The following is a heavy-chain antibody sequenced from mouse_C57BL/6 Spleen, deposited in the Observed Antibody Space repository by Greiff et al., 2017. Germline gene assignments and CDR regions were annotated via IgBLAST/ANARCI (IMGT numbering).Heavy chain of an antibody. D-gene: IGHD2-2*01. CDR1: GYAFTNYL. V-gene: IGHV1-54*01. CDR3: ARGDYGYDFDY. CDR2: INPGSGGT. J-gene: IGHJ2*01. Sequence: QVQLQQSGAELVRPGTSVKVSCKASGYAFTNYLIEWVKQRPGQGLEWIGVINPGSGGTNYNEKFKGKATLPADKSSSTAYMQLSSLTSEDSAVYFCARGDYGYDFDYWGQGTTLTVSS.